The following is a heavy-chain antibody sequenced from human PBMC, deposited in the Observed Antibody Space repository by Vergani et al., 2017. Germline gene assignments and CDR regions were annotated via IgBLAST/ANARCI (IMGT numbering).Heavy chain of an antibody. D-gene: IGHD3-10*01. Sequence: QVQLAESGGGRVQPGRSLRLSCAASGFSFSSHAIHWVRQAPGKGLEWVAVISNDGSKKYYADSVKGRFTISRDNSKNTLDLQMNSLRTQDTDVYYCAKAGSVTSGRLQYNFYMDVWGKGTTVTVS. V-gene: IGHV3-30*18. CDR3: AKAGSVTSGRLQYNFYMDV. J-gene: IGHJ6*03. CDR1: GFSFSSHA. CDR2: ISNDGSKK.